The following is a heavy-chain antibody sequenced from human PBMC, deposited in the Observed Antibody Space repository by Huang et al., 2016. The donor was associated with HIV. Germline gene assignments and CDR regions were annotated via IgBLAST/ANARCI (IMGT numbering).Heavy chain of an antibody. J-gene: IGHJ4*02. CDR2: VAADGKIK. CDR1: GFTFNNYG. V-gene: IGHV3-30*18. CDR3: AKASRGGFELDF. D-gene: IGHD5-12*01. Sequence: QVQLVESGGAVVQPGRSLRLSCTASGFTFNNYGMHGVRQGAGNGLEWVAGVAADGKIKKYVDSVKGRFTISRDKTQNMLYLQINNLRGEDTALYHCAKASRGGFELDFWGQGTLVTVSS.